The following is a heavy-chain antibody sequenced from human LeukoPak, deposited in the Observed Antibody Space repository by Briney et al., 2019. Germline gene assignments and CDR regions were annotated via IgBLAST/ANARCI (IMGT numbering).Heavy chain of an antibody. Sequence: PGGSLRLSCAASGFTFSSYAMHWVRQAPGKGLEWVAVISYDGSNKYYADSVKGRFTISRDNSKNTLYLQMNSLRAEDTAVYYCVRPKGGNSLSGSFSGWGQGTLVTVSS. D-gene: IGHD1-26*01. CDR3: VRPKGGNSLSGSFSG. CDR1: GFTFSSYA. V-gene: IGHV3-30-3*01. J-gene: IGHJ4*02. CDR2: ISYDGSNK.